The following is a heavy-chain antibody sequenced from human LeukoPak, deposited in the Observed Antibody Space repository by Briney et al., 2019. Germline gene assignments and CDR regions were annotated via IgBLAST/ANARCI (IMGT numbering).Heavy chain of an antibody. CDR2: IYHSGST. CDR3: ARTMATIDHYFDY. J-gene: IGHJ4*02. D-gene: IGHD5-24*01. CDR1: GYSISSGYY. Sequence: SETLSLTCTVSGYSISSGYYWGWIRQPPGKGLEWIGSIYHSGSTYYNPSLKSRVTISVDTSKNQFSLKLSSVTAADTAVYYCARTMATIDHYFDYWGQGTLVTVSS. V-gene: IGHV4-38-2*02.